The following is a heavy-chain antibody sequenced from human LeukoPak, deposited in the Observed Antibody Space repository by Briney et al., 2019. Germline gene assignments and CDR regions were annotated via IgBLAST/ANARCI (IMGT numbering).Heavy chain of an antibody. D-gene: IGHD3-9*01. V-gene: IGHV5-10-1*01. CDR1: GYSFTSYW. CDR3: ASSKYYDILTGYYNGLDY. Sequence: GESLRISCKGSGYSFTSYWISWVRQMPGKGLEWMGRIDTSDSYTNYSPSFQGHVTISADKSISTAYLQWSSLKASDTAMYYCASSKYYDILTGYYNGLDYWGQGTMVTVSS. J-gene: IGHJ4*02. CDR2: IDTSDSYT.